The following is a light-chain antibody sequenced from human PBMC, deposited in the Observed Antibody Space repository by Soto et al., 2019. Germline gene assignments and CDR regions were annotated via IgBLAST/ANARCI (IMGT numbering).Light chain of an antibody. Sequence: DVVMTQTPLSLSVAPGQPASISCKSSQSLLHITGETFLFWYLQKPGQSPQLLIYEVSTRVSGVPDRISGSGSGTKFTIEISRVEADDVGIYYCIESKQLPSTFGQGTRLGIE. V-gene: IGKV2D-29*02. J-gene: IGKJ5*01. CDR2: EVS. CDR1: QSLLHITGETF. CDR3: IESKQLPST.